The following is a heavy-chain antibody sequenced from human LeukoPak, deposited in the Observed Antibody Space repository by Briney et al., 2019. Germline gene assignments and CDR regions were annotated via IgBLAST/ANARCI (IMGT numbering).Heavy chain of an antibody. Sequence: GGSLRLSCAASGFTFSSYAMSWVRQAPGKGLEWVSAISGSGGSTYYADSVKGRFTISRDNSKNTLSLQMNSLRAEDTAVYYCASLMSRVIVTGDFDNWGQGTLVTVSS. J-gene: IGHJ4*02. V-gene: IGHV3-23*01. D-gene: IGHD1-14*01. CDR3: ASLMSRVIVTGDFDN. CDR1: GFTFSSYA. CDR2: ISGSGGST.